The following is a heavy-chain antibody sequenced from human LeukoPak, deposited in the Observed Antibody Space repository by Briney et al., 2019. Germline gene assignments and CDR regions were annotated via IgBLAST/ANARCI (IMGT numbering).Heavy chain of an antibody. Sequence: SVKVSCEASGGTFSSYAISWVRQAPGQGLEWMGGIIPIFGTANYAQKFQGRVTITADESTSAAYMELSSLRSEDTAVYYCARARVYGGIPRNPKTLHPDYWGQGTLVTVSS. CDR3: ARARVYGGIPRNPKTLHPDY. D-gene: IGHD4-23*01. CDR1: GGTFSSYA. CDR2: IIPIFGTA. J-gene: IGHJ4*02. V-gene: IGHV1-69*13.